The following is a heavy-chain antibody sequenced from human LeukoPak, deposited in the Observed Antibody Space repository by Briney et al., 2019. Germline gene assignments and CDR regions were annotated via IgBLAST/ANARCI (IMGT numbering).Heavy chain of an antibody. CDR1: GYTFTSYG. Sequence: ASVKVSCKASGYTFTSYGISWVRQAPGQGLEWMGWISAYNGNTNYAQKLQGRVTMTTDTSTSTAYTELRSLRSDDTAVYYCAVREGGYIVDYWGQGTLVTVSS. D-gene: IGHD3-22*01. J-gene: IGHJ4*02. V-gene: IGHV1-18*01. CDR2: ISAYNGNT. CDR3: AVREGGYIVDY.